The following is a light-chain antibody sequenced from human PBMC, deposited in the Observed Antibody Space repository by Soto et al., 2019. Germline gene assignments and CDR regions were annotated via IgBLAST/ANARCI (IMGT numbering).Light chain of an antibody. CDR1: QTLLNSDGKTY. CDR3: MQSIQLPVT. CDR2: EVS. V-gene: IGKV2D-29*01. J-gene: IGKJ4*01. Sequence: DIVKTQTPASLSVTPGQSASISCKSSQTLLNSDGKTYLYWYLQKAGQPPQLLIFEVSTRFSGVSGRFSGSGSGTDYTLKISRVEAEDVGTYYCMQSIQLPVTFGGGTKVEI.